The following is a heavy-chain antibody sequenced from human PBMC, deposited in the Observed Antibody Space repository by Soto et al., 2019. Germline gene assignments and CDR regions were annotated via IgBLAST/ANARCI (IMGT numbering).Heavy chain of an antibody. CDR3: AKIHY. CDR1: GFTFSSYG. CDR2: ISYDGSNK. V-gene: IGHV3-30*18. Sequence: PVGSLRLSCAASGFTFSSYGMHWVRQAPGKGLEWVAVISYDGSNKYYADSVKGRFTISRDNSKNTLYLQMNSLRAEDTAVYYCAKIHYWGQGTLVTVSS. J-gene: IGHJ4*02.